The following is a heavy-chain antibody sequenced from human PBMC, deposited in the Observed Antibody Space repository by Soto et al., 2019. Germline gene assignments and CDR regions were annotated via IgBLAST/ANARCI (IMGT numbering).Heavy chain of an antibody. J-gene: IGHJ5*02. CDR1: GFSLSTSGVG. CDR3: AHRGGYCSGGSCHNWFAP. D-gene: IGHD2-15*01. V-gene: IGHV2-5*02. Sequence: QITLKESGPTLVKPTQTLTLTCTFSGFSLSTSGVGVGWIRQPPGKALEWLALIYWDDDKRYSPSLKSRLTITKDTSKNPVVLTMTNMDPVDTATYYCAHRGGYCSGGSCHNWFAPWGQGTLVTVSS. CDR2: IYWDDDK.